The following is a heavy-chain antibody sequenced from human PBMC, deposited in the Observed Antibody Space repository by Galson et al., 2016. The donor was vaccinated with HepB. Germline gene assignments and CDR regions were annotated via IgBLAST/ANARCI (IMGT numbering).Heavy chain of an antibody. CDR3: ARDVQFRFDY. CDR2: ISANSGNT. Sequence: SVKVSCKASGYRFPTCGISWGRQAPGQGLEWLGWISANSGNTIYAQKFQDRVTMTRDTSASTVYMDLRSLRSDDTAVYYCARDVQFRFDYWGQGTLVTVSS. D-gene: IGHD4-11*01. V-gene: IGHV1-18*04. J-gene: IGHJ4*02. CDR1: GYRFPTCG.